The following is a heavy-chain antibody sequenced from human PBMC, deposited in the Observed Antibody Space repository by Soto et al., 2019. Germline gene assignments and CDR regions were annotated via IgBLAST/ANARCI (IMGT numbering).Heavy chain of an antibody. J-gene: IGHJ4*02. CDR1: GFTFRTYA. V-gene: IGHV3-23*01. D-gene: IGHD3-3*01. Sequence: LRLSCVASGFTFRTYAMNWVRQAPGKGLEWVSALSGSGGNTYYAVSVEGRFTISRDNSKNTLYLHMNTLRAEDTAVYYCARDHDDFWSGYAYFDSWGQGTLVTSPQ. CDR3: ARDHDDFWSGYAYFDS. CDR2: LSGSGGNT.